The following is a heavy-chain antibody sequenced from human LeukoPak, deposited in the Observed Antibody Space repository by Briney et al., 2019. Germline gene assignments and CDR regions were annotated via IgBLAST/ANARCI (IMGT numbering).Heavy chain of an antibody. CDR2: ISSNGDSP. CDR3: ARADSGPSFPPDY. J-gene: IGHJ4*02. V-gene: IGHV3-64*01. Sequence: GGSLRLSCAASGFTFSRYAMHWVRQAPGKGLEYVSAISSNGDSPYYANSVKGRFTISRDNSKNSLYLQMGSLRAEDMAVYYCARADSGPSFPPDYWGQGTLVTVSS. D-gene: IGHD5-12*01. CDR1: GFTFSRYA.